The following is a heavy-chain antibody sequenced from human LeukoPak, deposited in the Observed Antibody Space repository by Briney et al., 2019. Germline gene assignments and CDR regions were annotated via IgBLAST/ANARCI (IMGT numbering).Heavy chain of an antibody. V-gene: IGHV4-34*01. Sequence: SETLSLTCALYGGPFSGYYWSWIRQPPGKGLEWIGEINHSGSTNYNPSLKSRVTISVDTSKNQFSLKLSSVTAADTAVYYCARDRGAVTTVYYYYMDVWGKGTTVTVSS. CDR2: INHSGST. CDR3: ARDRGAVTTVYYYYMDV. D-gene: IGHD4-17*01. J-gene: IGHJ6*03. CDR1: GGPFSGYY.